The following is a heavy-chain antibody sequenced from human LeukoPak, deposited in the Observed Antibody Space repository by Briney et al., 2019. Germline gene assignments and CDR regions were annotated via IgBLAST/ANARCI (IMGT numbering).Heavy chain of an antibody. V-gene: IGHV3-48*01. J-gene: IGHJ3*02. D-gene: IGHD3-9*01. CDR1: GFTFSSYS. Sequence: GGSLRLSCAASGFTFSSYSMNWVRQAPGKGLEWVSYISSSSSTIYYADSVKGRFTISRDNAKNSLYLQMNSLRAEDTAVYYCARDMYYDTLTGSKVDIWGQGTMVTVSS. CDR2: ISSSSSTI. CDR3: ARDMYYDTLTGSKVDI.